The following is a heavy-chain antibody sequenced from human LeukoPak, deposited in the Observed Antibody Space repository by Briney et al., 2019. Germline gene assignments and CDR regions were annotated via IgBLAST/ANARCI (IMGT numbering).Heavy chain of an antibody. V-gene: IGHV3-23*01. CDR2: IFGSGGSP. CDR1: GFTFGSHA. J-gene: IGHJ4*02. Sequence: GGSLRPSCEASGFTFGSHAMYWVRQAPGKGLEWVAGIFGSGGSPHYADPVKGRFTISRDNSRNTVYLQINSLRAEDTAVYYCGKTTVGYSSGQKPAWPVDYWGQGTLVTVSS. D-gene: IGHD5-18*01. CDR3: GKTTVGYSSGQKPAWPVDY.